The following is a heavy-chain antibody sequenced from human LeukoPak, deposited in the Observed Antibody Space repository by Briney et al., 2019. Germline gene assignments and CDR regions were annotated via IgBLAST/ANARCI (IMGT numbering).Heavy chain of an antibody. J-gene: IGHJ6*03. CDR3: ARARASGSRYYYYMDV. D-gene: IGHD3-10*01. CDR2: MNPNSGNT. V-gene: IGHV1-8*03. CDR1: GYTFTSYD. Sequence: ASVKVSCKASGYTFTSYDINWVRQATGQGLEWMGWMNPNSGNTGYAQKFQGRVTITRNTSISTAYMELSSLRSEDTAVYYCARARASGSRYYYYMDVWDKGTTVTVSS.